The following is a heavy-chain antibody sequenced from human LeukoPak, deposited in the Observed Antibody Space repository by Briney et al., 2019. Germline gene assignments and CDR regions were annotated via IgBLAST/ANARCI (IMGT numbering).Heavy chain of an antibody. CDR1: GYTFTSYG. Sequence: GASVKVSCKASGYTFTSYGISWVRQAPGQGLEWMGWISAYNGNTNYAQKLQGRVTMTTDTSTSTAYMELRSLRSDDTAVYYCARDLNGIAAAGHPFYSPWGQGTLVTVSS. V-gene: IGHV1-18*01. CDR2: ISAYNGNT. D-gene: IGHD6-13*01. J-gene: IGHJ5*02. CDR3: ARDLNGIAAAGHPFYSP.